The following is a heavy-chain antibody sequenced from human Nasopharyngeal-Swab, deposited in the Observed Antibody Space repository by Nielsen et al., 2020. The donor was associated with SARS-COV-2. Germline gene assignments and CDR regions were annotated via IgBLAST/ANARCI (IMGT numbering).Heavy chain of an antibody. V-gene: IGHV3-30-3*01. Sequence: VRQMPGKGLEWVAVISYDGSNKYYADSVKGRFTISRDNSKNTLYLQMNSLRAEDTAVYYCARGPGDRMDVWGQGTTVTVSS. CDR2: ISYDGSNK. J-gene: IGHJ6*02. D-gene: IGHD3-16*01. CDR3: ARGPGDRMDV.